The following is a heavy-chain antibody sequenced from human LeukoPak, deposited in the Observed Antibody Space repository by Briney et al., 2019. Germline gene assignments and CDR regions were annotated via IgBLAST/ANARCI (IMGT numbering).Heavy chain of an antibody. V-gene: IGHV4-39*07. CDR3: ARRGDHGNDY. D-gene: IGHD4-17*01. J-gene: IGHJ4*02. CDR1: GGSISSGTYY. Sequence: SETLSLTCTVSGGSISSGTYYWGWIRQPPGKGLEWIGNIYYSGSTYYNSSLKSRVTISVDTSKNQFSLRLSSVTAADTAVYYCARRGDHGNDYWGQGTLVTVSS. CDR2: IYYSGST.